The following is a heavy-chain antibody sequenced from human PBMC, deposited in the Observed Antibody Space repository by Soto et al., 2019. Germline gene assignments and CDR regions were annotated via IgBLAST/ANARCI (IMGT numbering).Heavy chain of an antibody. Sequence: QVQLVQSGADVKKPGASVKVSCKASGYNFTSYGISWVRQATGQGLEWMGWISPHNDRTKYARRFQDRVTMTTETPTSTVYMELGSLRSDDTAVYYCARDLYYSSGRYFDHDAVDIWGQGTVVTVSS. J-gene: IGHJ3*02. V-gene: IGHV1-18*01. CDR1: GYNFTSYG. CDR3: ARDLYYSSGRYFDHDAVDI. CDR2: ISPHNDRT. D-gene: IGHD6-19*01.